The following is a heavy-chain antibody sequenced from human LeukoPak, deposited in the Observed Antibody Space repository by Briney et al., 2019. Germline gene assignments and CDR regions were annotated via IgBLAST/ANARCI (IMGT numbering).Heavy chain of an antibody. CDR3: ARRPTIRGWFDP. CDR1: GGSISSSSYY. D-gene: IGHD3-10*01. Sequence: SETLSLTCTVSGGSISSSSYYWGWIRQPPGKGLEWIGSIYHSGSTYFNPSLKSRVTISVDTSKNQFSLKLSSVTAADTAVYYCARRPTIRGWFDPWGQGTLVTVSS. J-gene: IGHJ5*02. CDR2: IYHSGST. V-gene: IGHV4-39*07.